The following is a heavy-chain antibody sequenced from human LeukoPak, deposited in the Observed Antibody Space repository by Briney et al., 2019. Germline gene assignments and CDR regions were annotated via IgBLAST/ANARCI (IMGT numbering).Heavy chain of an antibody. J-gene: IGHJ4*02. CDR2: INPGGGGT. D-gene: IGHD5-18*01. Sequence: ASVKVSCKASGYTFTSYYMHWVRQAPGQGLEWMGIINPGGGGTSYAQKFQGRVTMTRDTSTSTVYMEVRSLRSDDTAVYYCARAYSYGYGPLDYWGQGTLVTVSS. CDR3: ARAYSYGYGPLDY. CDR1: GYTFTSYY. V-gene: IGHV1-46*01.